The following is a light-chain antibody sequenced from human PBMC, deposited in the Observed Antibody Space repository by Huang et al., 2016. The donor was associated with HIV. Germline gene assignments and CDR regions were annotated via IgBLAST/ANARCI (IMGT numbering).Light chain of an antibody. V-gene: IGKV1-39*01. J-gene: IGKJ4*01. Sequence: DIQMTQSPSSLSASVGDRVTITFRASQRIKNFLNWYHQRPGRAPRLLIYAASNLQSGVTSRCSGSGFGTDFTLTISSLQPEDFGTYSCQQTYNTPALTFGGGTKVEIK. CDR3: QQTYNTPALT. CDR1: QRIKNF. CDR2: AAS.